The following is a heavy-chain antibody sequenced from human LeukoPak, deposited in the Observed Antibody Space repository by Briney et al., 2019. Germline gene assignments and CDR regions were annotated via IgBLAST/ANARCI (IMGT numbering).Heavy chain of an antibody. D-gene: IGHD3-10*02. Sequence: ASVKVSCKASGYTFSGYYIHWVRQAPGQGLEWMGWINPNNGDTTYAQKFQGRVTMTRDTSLNTAYMEMSSLRSDDTAVYYCARPGRYLSYVRYWGQGTLVTVSS. J-gene: IGHJ4*02. CDR1: GYTFSGYY. CDR2: INPNNGDT. CDR3: ARPGRYLSYVRY. V-gene: IGHV1-2*02.